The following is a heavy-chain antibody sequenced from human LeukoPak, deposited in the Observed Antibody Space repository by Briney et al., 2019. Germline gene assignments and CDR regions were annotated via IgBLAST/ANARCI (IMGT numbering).Heavy chain of an antibody. Sequence: PGGSLRLSCAASGFTFSSYEMNWVRQAPGKGLEWVSYISSSGSTIYDADSVKGRFTISRDNAKNSLYLQMNSLRAEDTAVYYCARKPLWSYYFDYWGQGTLVTVSS. CDR1: GFTFSSYE. CDR3: ARKPLWSYYFDY. D-gene: IGHD3-10*01. CDR2: ISSSGSTI. J-gene: IGHJ4*02. V-gene: IGHV3-48*03.